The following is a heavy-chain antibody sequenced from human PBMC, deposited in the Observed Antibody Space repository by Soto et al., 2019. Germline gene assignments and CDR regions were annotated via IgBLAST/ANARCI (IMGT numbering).Heavy chain of an antibody. J-gene: IGHJ4*02. CDR1: GFAVSSKY. Sequence: EVQLVESGGGVIQPGGSLRLSCAASGFAVSSKYMTWVRQAPGKGLEWVSVIYGGGTTYYADSVKGRFTLSRDTSKNTLYLQMHSLRAEDTAVYYCVQTTGWPGFDFWGQGTLVTVSS. V-gene: IGHV3-53*01. D-gene: IGHD6-19*01. CDR3: VQTTGWPGFDF. CDR2: IYGGGTT.